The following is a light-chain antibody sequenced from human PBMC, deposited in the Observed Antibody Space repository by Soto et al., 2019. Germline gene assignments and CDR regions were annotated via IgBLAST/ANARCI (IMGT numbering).Light chain of an antibody. V-gene: IGLV2-14*03. CDR2: NVY. CDR1: SSDVGAYNF. Sequence: QSVLTQPASVSGSPGQSITISCTGTSSDVGAYNFVSWHQQHPGKAPKLMIYNVYDRPSGISYRFSGSKSGNTASLTISGLQSEDEADYYCISYTSDDVRYVFGTGTKVTVL. CDR3: ISYTSDDVRYV. J-gene: IGLJ1*01.